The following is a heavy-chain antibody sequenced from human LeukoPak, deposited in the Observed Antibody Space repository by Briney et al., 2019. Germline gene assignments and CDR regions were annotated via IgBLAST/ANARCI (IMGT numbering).Heavy chain of an antibody. CDR3: AKDRPPLRYYYGSGSYTPGAFDI. J-gene: IGHJ3*02. D-gene: IGHD3-10*01. CDR1: GFTFSSYW. V-gene: IGHV3-7*01. CDR2: IKQDGSEK. Sequence: PGGSLRLSCAASGFTFSSYWMSWVRQAPGKGLEWVANIKQDGSEKYYVDSVKGRFSISRDNSKNTLYLQMNSLRAEDTAVYYCAKDRPPLRYYYGSGSYTPGAFDIWGQGTMVTVSS.